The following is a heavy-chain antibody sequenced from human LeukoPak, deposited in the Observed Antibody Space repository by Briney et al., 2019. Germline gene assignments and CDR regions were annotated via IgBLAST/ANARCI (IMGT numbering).Heavy chain of an antibody. CDR3: ARQLIGSYYYDSSGLDY. V-gene: IGHV5-51*01. CDR1: GYSFTSYW. J-gene: IGHJ4*02. D-gene: IGHD3-22*01. Sequence: PGESLKISCKGSGYSFTSYWIGWVRQMPGKGLEWMGIIYPGDSDTRYSPSFQGQVTISADKSISTAYLQWSSLKASDTAMYYSARQLIGSYYYDSSGLDYWGQGTLVTVSS. CDR2: IYPGDSDT.